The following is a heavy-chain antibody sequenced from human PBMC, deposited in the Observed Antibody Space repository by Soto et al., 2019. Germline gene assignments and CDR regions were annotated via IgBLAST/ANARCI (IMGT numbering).Heavy chain of an antibody. D-gene: IGHD3-16*01. CDR2: IKQDGSEK. Sequence: GGSLRLSCAASGLTFSNSWMTWVRQAPGEGLEWVANIKQDGSEKYYVDSVKGRFTISRDNAKNSLYLQMNSLRAEDTAVYYCARHLGRFAYWGQGSLVTVSS. CDR1: GLTFSNSW. V-gene: IGHV3-7*01. J-gene: IGHJ4*02. CDR3: ARHLGRFAY.